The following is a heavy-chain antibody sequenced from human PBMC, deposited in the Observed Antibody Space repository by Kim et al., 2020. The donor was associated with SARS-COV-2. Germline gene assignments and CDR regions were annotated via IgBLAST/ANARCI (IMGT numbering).Heavy chain of an antibody. CDR3: ARDKKVSSAYGMDV. V-gene: IGHV1-3*01. Sequence: QKFQGRVTITRDTSASTAYMELSSLRSEDTAVYYCARDKKVSSAYGMDVWGQGTTVTVSS. D-gene: IGHD1-26*01. J-gene: IGHJ6*02.